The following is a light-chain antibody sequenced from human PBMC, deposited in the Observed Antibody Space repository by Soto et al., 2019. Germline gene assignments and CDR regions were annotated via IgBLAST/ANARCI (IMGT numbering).Light chain of an antibody. CDR1: SSNIVSNY. CDR3: AAWDDSLSGPV. V-gene: IGLV1-47*01. CDR2: RNN. J-gene: IGLJ2*01. Sequence: QSVLTQPTSASGTPGQRVTISCSGSSSNIVSNYVYWYQQLPGTAPKLLIYRNNQRPSGVPDRFSGSKSGTSASLAISGLRSEDEADYYCAAWDDSLSGPVFGGGTKLTVL.